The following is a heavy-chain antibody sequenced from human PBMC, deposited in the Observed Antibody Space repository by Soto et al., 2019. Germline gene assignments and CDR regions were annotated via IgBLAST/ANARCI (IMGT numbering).Heavy chain of an antibody. V-gene: IGHV3-33*07. Sequence: GGSLSLSCAASGFPFIRSGMYGGRQAPGKGLEWVAVIWYDGSNKYYADSVKGRFTISRDNSKNTLYLQMNSLRAEDTAWYYCGRESEATKRYYFGCWGQGTLVTGSS. CDR3: GRESEATKRYYFGC. J-gene: IGHJ4*02. D-gene: IGHD1-26*01. CDR2: IWYDGSNK. CDR1: GFPFIRSG.